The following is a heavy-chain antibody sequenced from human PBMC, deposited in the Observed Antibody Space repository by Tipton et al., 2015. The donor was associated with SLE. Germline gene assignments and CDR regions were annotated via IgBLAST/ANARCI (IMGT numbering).Heavy chain of an antibody. CDR1: GDTFRSYA. J-gene: IGHJ4*02. CDR2: IKPSGGST. V-gene: IGHV1-46*01. Sequence: QSGAEVKKPGSSVKVSCKTSGDTFRSYAINWVRQAPGQGLEWMGIIKPSGGSTTYAQKFQGRVTMTRDTSTGTVYMELSSLRSEDTAVYYCAKDRWAVSAQYYFDYWGQGTLVTVSS. CDR3: AKDRWAVSAQYYFDY. D-gene: IGHD4-23*01.